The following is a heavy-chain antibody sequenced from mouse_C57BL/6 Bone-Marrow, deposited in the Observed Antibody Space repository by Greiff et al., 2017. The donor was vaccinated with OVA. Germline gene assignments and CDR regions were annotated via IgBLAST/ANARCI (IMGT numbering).Heavy chain of an antibody. D-gene: IGHD1-1*01. J-gene: IGHJ4*01. CDR1: GFTFSSYA. CDR2: ISDGGSYT. Sequence: EVQLVESGGGLVKPAGSLKLSCAASGFTFSSYAMSWVRQTPEKRLEWVATISDGGSYTYYPDNVKGRFTISRDNAKNNLYLQMSHLKSEDTAMYYCARDLTTTVVPYAMDYWGQGTSVTVSS. CDR3: ARDLTTTVVPYAMDY. V-gene: IGHV5-4*01.